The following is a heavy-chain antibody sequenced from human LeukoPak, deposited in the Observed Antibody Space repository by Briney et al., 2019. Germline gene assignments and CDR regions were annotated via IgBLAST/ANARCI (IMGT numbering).Heavy chain of an antibody. Sequence: GGSLRLSCAASGFTFSSYGMHWVRQAPGKGLEWVAVIWYDGSNKHYADSVKGRFTISRDNSKNTLYLQMNSLRAEDTAVYYCARRLCSSTSCYAFFTDYYGMDVWGQGTTVTVSS. CDR1: GFTFSSYG. V-gene: IGHV3-33*01. CDR2: IWYDGSNK. CDR3: ARRLCSSTSCYAFFTDYYGMDV. D-gene: IGHD2-2*01. J-gene: IGHJ6*02.